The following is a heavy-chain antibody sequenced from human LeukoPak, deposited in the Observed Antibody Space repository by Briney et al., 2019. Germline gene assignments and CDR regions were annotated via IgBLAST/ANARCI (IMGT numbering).Heavy chain of an antibody. V-gene: IGHV3-33*01. Sequence: PGGSLRLSCAASGFTFSNYGMHWVRQAPGKGLEWVAVIWYDGSDKYHADSVKGRFTISRDNSKYTLYLQMNSLRVEDTAVYYCARPVVLGAYLRGAYYFDSWGQGTLVTVSS. D-gene: IGHD3-16*01. CDR1: GFTFSNYG. CDR3: ARPVVLGAYLRGAYYFDS. J-gene: IGHJ4*02. CDR2: IWYDGSDK.